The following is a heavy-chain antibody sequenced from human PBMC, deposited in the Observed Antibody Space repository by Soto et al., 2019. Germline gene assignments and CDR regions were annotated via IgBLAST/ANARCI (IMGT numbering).Heavy chain of an antibody. CDR3: ARVLTGSSLFDY. V-gene: IGHV4-59*01. CDR1: GGSISSDY. D-gene: IGHD1-26*01. J-gene: IGHJ4*02. Sequence: TETLSLTCTVSGGSISSDYWSWIRQPPGKGLEWIGYISYSGSTNYNPSLKSLVTISVDTSKNQFSLKLSSVTAADTAVYYCARVLTGSSLFDYWGQGTLVTVSS. CDR2: ISYSGST.